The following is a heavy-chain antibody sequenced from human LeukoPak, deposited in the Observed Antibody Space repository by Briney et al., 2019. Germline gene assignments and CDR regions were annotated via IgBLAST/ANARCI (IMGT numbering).Heavy chain of an antibody. D-gene: IGHD4-23*01. CDR2: ISSSSSTI. CDR3: ARGGSTVVNLGDY. V-gene: IGHV3-48*04. CDR1: GFTFSSYS. Sequence: GGSLRLSCAASGFTFSSYSMNWVRQAPGKGLEWVSYISSSSSTIYYADSVKGRFTISRDNAKNSLYLQMNSLRAEDTAVYYCARGGSTVVNLGDYWGQGTLVTVSS. J-gene: IGHJ4*02.